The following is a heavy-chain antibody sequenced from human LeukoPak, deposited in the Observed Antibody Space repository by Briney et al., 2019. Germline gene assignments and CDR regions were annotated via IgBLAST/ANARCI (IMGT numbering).Heavy chain of an antibody. J-gene: IGHJ4*02. Sequence: GGSLRLSCAASGFTVSSNYMSWVRQAPGKGLEWVSVIYSGGSTCYADSVKGRFTISRDNSKNTLYLQMNSLRAEDTAVYYCAREDSYGGYYFDYWGQGTLVTVSS. D-gene: IGHD5-18*01. CDR2: IYSGGST. CDR3: AREDSYGGYYFDY. V-gene: IGHV3-66*01. CDR1: GFTVSSNY.